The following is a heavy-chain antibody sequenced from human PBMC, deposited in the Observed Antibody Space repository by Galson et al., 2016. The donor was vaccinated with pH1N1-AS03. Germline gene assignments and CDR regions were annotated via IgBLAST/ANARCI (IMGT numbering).Heavy chain of an antibody. V-gene: IGHV4-4*07. Sequence: ETLSLTCSVSGGSISGNFWTWIRQPAGEGLEWIGRMDSSGRKNYNSSLESRVTLSVDTSKNQFSLRLTSVTAADTAVYYCAREASGLGRGLDYWGQGTLGTVSS. CDR2: MDSSGRK. D-gene: IGHD1-26*01. CDR3: AREASGLGRGLDY. CDR1: GGSISGNF. J-gene: IGHJ4*02.